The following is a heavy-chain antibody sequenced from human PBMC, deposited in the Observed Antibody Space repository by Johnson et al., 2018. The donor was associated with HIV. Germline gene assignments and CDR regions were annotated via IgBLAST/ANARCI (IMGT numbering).Heavy chain of an antibody. Sequence: QVQLVESGGGVVQPGRSLRLSCAASGFTFSYYAMHWVRQAPGKGLEWVAVISYEGSNKYYADSVKGRFTVSRDNSKNTLYLQMNSLRGEDTAVYYCAKDSMGFNWNQFEAFDMWGQGTMVTVSS. D-gene: IGHD1-20*01. CDR1: GFTFSYYA. CDR3: AKDSMGFNWNQFEAFDM. CDR2: ISYEGSNK. V-gene: IGHV3-30*04. J-gene: IGHJ3*02.